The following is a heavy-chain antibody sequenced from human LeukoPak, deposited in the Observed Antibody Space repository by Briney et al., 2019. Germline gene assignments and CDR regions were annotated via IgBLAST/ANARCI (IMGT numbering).Heavy chain of an antibody. D-gene: IGHD3-22*01. Sequence: SETLSLTCAVYGGSFSGYYWSWIRQPPGKGLEWIGSIYHSGSTYYNPSLKSRVTISVDTSKNQFSLKLSSVTAADTAVYYCARDSSYYYDSSGYYHLGYWGQGTLVTVSS. CDR3: ARDSSYYYDSSGYYHLGY. CDR1: GGSFSGYY. V-gene: IGHV4-34*01. J-gene: IGHJ4*02. CDR2: IYHSGST.